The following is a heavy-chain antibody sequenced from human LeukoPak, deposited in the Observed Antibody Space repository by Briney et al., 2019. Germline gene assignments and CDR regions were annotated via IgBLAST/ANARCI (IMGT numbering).Heavy chain of an antibody. V-gene: IGHV4-59*01. Sequence: PSETLSLTCTVSGGSISRYYWSWIRQPPGKRLEWIGCIYYSGSTNYNPSLKSRVTISVDTSKNQFSLKLSSVTAADTAVYYCASYGSGSYFDYWGRGTLVTVSS. CDR2: IYYSGST. CDR3: ASYGSGSYFDY. D-gene: IGHD3-10*01. J-gene: IGHJ4*02. CDR1: GGSISRYY.